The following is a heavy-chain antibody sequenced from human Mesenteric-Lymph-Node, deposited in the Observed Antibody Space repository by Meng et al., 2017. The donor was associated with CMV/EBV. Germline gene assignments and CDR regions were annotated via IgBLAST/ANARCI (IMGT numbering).Heavy chain of an antibody. CDR1: GYAFTVYN. Sequence: KAFGYAFTVYNLPLVRQAPGPGLEWMGIINPSGYSTIYAQKFQGRVTMASDTSTRTVYMHLSSLRSEDTAVYYCARGRDSSGFHFDYWGQGALVTVSS. J-gene: IGHJ4*02. V-gene: IGHV1-46*01. D-gene: IGHD3-22*01. CDR2: INPSGYST. CDR3: ARGRDSSGFHFDY.